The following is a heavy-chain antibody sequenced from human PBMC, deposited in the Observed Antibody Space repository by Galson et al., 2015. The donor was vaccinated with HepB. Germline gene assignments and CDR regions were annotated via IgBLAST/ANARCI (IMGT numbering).Heavy chain of an antibody. CDR1: GFTFSSYA. CDR2: ISYDGSNK. V-gene: IGHV3-30-3*01. J-gene: IGHJ6*03. CDR3: ARRTNTYYYYYYMDV. Sequence: SLRLSCAASGFTFSSYAMHWVRQAPGKGLEWVAVISYDGSNKYYADSVKGRFTISRDNSKNTLYLQMNSLRAEDTAVYYCARRTNTYYYYYYMDVWGKGTTVTVSS.